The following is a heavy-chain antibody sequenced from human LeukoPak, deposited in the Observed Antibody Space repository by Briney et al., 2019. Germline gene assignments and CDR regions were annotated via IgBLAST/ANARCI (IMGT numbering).Heavy chain of an antibody. CDR3: ARGKNDYVWGSYRPPFDY. Sequence: SETLSLTCAVYGGSFSGYYWSWIRQPPGKGLEWIGEINHSGSTNYNPSLKSRVTISVDTSKNQFSLKLSSVTAADTAVYYCARGKNDYVWGSYRPPFDYWGQGTLVTVSS. V-gene: IGHV4-34*01. CDR2: INHSGST. D-gene: IGHD3-16*02. CDR1: GGSFSGYY. J-gene: IGHJ4*02.